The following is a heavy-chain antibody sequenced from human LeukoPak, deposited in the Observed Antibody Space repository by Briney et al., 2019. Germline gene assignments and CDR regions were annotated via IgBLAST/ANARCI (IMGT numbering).Heavy chain of an antibody. V-gene: IGHV1-69*05. CDR3: ARDPGYYDSSGPYYYYYMDV. Sequence: SVKVSCKASGGTFSSYAISWVRQAPGQGLEWMGGIIPIFGTANYTQKFQGRVTITTDESTSTAYMELSSLRSEDTAVYYCARDPGYYDSSGPYYYYYMDVWGKGTTVTVSS. D-gene: IGHD3-22*01. CDR2: IIPIFGTA. J-gene: IGHJ6*03. CDR1: GGTFSSYA.